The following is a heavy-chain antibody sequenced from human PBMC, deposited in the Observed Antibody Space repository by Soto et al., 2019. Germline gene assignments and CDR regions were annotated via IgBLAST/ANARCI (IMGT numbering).Heavy chain of an antibody. Sequence: QVQLVQSGAEVKKPGASVKVSCKASGYTFASYAISWMRQGPGQGLEWMGWISAYNGNTNYAQKLQGRVTMTTDTSTRTAHMELRGLRSEDTAVYYCARDPPPPDYWGQGTLVTVSS. CDR3: ARDPPPPDY. J-gene: IGHJ4*02. CDR1: GYTFASYA. V-gene: IGHV1-18*01. CDR2: ISAYNGNT.